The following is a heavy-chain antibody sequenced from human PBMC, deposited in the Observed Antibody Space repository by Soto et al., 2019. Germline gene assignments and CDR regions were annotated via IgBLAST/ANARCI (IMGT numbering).Heavy chain of an antibody. J-gene: IGHJ4*02. D-gene: IGHD2-15*01. CDR1: GFTFSSYA. CDR2: IGGST. Sequence: EVQLLESGGALVQPGGSLRLSCAASGFTFSSYAMSWVRQAPGKGLEWVSAIGGSTYYADSVKGRFTISRDNSRDTLYLQMNSLKAEDTAVYYCAKGSGVNTYTQIDSWGQGSLVTVSS. CDR3: AKGSGVNTYTQIDS. V-gene: IGHV3-23*01.